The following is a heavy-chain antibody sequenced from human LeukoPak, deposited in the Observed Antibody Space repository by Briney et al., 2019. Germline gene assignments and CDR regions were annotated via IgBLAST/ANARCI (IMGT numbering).Heavy chain of an antibody. CDR1: ELTLSDNY. CDR2: IYSGGST. J-gene: IGHJ6*03. Sequence: GGSPRLSCAASELTLSDNYMSWIRQAPGRGLEWGSFIYSGGSTYYADSVRGRFIISRDTSKSTLYLQMNSLRAEDTAVYYCARLSGYGLHYYYHMDVWGKGTTVTVSS. V-gene: IGHV3-53*01. CDR3: ARLSGYGLHYYYHMDV. D-gene: IGHD5-12*01.